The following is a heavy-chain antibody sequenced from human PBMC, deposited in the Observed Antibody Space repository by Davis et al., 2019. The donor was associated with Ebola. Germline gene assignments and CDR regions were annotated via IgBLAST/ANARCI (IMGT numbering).Heavy chain of an antibody. CDR2: ILASGDTT. V-gene: IGHV1-46*01. J-gene: IGHJ4*02. D-gene: IGHD2/OR15-2a*01. CDR3: AREKPNTYYLDY. CDR1: GYTFTTYH. Sequence: ASVKVSCKASGYTFTTYHMHWVRQAPGQGLEWIGIILASGDTTIYAQTFQGRVTMTRDTSTSTVYMELSSLRSEDTAVYYCAREKPNTYYLDYWGQGTLVTVSS.